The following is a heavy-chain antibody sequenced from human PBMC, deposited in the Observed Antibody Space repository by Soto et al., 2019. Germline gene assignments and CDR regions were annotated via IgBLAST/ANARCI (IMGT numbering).Heavy chain of an antibody. CDR3: ARDSRGVSYSAAPRFYYYYYGMDV. CDR1: GFTFSSYW. Sequence: GGSLRLSCAASGFTFSSYWMHWVRQAPGKGLVWVSRINSDGSSTSYGDSVKGRFTISRDNAKNTLYLHMDSLRAEDAAVYYCARDSRGVSYSAAPRFYYYYYGMDVWGQGATGTVSS. J-gene: IGHJ6*02. D-gene: IGHD1-26*01. V-gene: IGHV3-74*01. CDR2: INSDGSST.